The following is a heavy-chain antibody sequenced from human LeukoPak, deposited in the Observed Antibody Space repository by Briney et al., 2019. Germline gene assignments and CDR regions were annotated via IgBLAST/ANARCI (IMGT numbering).Heavy chain of an antibody. V-gene: IGHV1-69*13. CDR3: ARDAAGGANWFDP. Sequence: ASVKVSCKASGGTFSSYAISWVRQAPGQGLEWMGGIIPIFGTANYAQKFQGRVTITADESTSTAYVDLSSLRSEDTAVYYCARDAAGGANWFDPWGQGTLVTVSS. J-gene: IGHJ5*02. CDR1: GGTFSSYA. D-gene: IGHD3-10*01. CDR2: IIPIFGTA.